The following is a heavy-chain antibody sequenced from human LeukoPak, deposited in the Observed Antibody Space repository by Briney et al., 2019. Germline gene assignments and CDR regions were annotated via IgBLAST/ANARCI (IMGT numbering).Heavy chain of an antibody. J-gene: IGHJ4*02. D-gene: IGHD3-3*01. V-gene: IGHV1-18*01. CDR1: GYTFTSYG. CDR2: ISAYNGNT. Sequence: ASVKVSCKASGYTFTSYGISWVRQAPGQGLEWMGWISAYNGNTNYAQKLQGRVTMTTDTSTSTAYMELRGLRSDDTAVYYCARWTDDFWSGYYEIDYWGQGTLVTVSS. CDR3: ARWTDDFWSGYYEIDY.